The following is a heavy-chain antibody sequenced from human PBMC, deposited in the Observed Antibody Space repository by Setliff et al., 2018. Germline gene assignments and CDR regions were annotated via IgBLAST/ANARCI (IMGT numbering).Heavy chain of an antibody. V-gene: IGHV1-58*01. CDR3: AADLGIVGAAMPFDY. D-gene: IGHD1-26*01. J-gene: IGHJ4*02. CDR1: GFTFTSSA. CDR2: IVVGSGNT. Sequence: ASVKVSCKASGFTFTSSAVQWVRQARGQRLEWIGWIVVGSGNTNYAQKFQERVTITRDMSTSTAYMELSSLRSEDTAVYYCAADLGIVGAAMPFDYWGQGTLVTVSS.